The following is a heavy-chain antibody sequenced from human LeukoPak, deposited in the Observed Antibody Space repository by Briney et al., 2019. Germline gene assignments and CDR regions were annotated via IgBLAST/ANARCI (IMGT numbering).Heavy chain of an antibody. CDR1: GGSFSDYS. Sequence: SESLSLTCAVYGGSFSDYSWTWIRPPPGKGLGWNGEPNHSGGTTHNTSLLSRAIMSVDTSKNQFSLKVSSVTAADTAVYYCARVGYSFSINDWSRTGLGAYPTKYYYYMDVWGKGTTVTVSS. D-gene: IGHD5-18*01. CDR3: ARVGYSFSINDWSRTGLGAYPTKYYYYMDV. CDR2: PNHSGGT. V-gene: IGHV4-34*04. J-gene: IGHJ6*03.